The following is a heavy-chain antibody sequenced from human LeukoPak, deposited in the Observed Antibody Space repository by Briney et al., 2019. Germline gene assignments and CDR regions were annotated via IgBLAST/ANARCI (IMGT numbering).Heavy chain of an antibody. V-gene: IGHV3-74*01. CDR2: INSDGSST. D-gene: IGHD6-13*01. CDR3: AREKGLSGIAAAGGYNWFDP. CDR1: GFTFSSYW. Sequence: GGSLRLSCAASGFTFSSYWMHWVRQAPGKGLVWVSRINSDGSSTSYADSVKGRFTISRDSAKNTLYLQMNSLRAEDTAVYYCAREKGLSGIAAAGGYNWFDPWGQGTLVTVSS. J-gene: IGHJ5*02.